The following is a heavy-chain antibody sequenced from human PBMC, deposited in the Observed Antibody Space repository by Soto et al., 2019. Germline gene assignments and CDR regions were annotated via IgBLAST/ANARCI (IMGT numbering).Heavy chain of an antibody. CDR2: ISAYNGNT. Sequence: QVQLVQSGAEVKKPGASVKVSCKASGYTFTSYGIIWVRQAPGQGLEWMGWISAYNGNTNYAQKLQGRVTMTTDTSTSTAYMELRSLRSDDTAVYYCASFFNSGSYPTYYYYGMDVWGQGTTVTVSS. CDR3: ASFFNSGSYPTYYYYGMDV. CDR1: GYTFTSYG. J-gene: IGHJ6*02. D-gene: IGHD1-26*01. V-gene: IGHV1-18*01.